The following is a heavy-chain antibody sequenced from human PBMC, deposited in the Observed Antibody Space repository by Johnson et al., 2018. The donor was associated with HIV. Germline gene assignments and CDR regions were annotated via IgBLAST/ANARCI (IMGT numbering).Heavy chain of an antibody. D-gene: IGHD1-26*01. V-gene: IGHV3-74*01. CDR1: GFAFSTNW. CDR2: THSDGSST. J-gene: IGHJ3*02. CDR3: ARVVAFGWELNDAFDI. Sequence: VQLVESGGGVVQPGGSLRLSCAASGFAFSTNWIHWVRQAPGKGLVWVSRTHSDGSSTNYAASLKGRFTISRDNAKKHLYLQMNSLRGEDTALYDCARVVAFGWELNDAFDIWGLGTMVTVSS.